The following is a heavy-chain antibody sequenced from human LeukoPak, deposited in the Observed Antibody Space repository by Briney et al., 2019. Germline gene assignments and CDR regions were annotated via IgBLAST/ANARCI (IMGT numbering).Heavy chain of an antibody. CDR3: AKGRIAVEFDY. CDR2: ISGHGSST. D-gene: IGHD6-19*01. CDR1: GFTFSNFY. V-gene: IGHV3-74*01. Sequence: GGSLRLSCAAPGFTFSNFYMHWVRQVPGKGLVWVSRISGHGSSTSYADSVKGRFTISRDNAKNTLYLQMNSLRAEDTAVYYCAKGRIAVEFDYWGQGTLVTVSS. J-gene: IGHJ4*02.